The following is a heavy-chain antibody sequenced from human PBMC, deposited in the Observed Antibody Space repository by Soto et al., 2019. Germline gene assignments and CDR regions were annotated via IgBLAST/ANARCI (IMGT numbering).Heavy chain of an antibody. V-gene: IGHV3-33*01. Sequence: PVGSLILSCSSSVFTFSSYFIHLFLQAPGKWLEWVAVIWYDGSNKYYSDSVKGRFTISRDNSKNTLYLQMNSLRAEDTAVYYCARDKLEDFEYWGKGHMVPVSS. J-gene: IGHJ4*02. CDR2: IWYDGSNK. D-gene: IGHD3-3*01. CDR3: ARDKLEDFEY. CDR1: VFTFSSYF.